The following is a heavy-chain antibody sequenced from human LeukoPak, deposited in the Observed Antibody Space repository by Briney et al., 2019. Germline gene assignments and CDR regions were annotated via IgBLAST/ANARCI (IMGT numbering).Heavy chain of an antibody. J-gene: IGHJ4*02. V-gene: IGHV4-34*01. CDR3: ARGGYGDYAFDY. CDR1: GGSFSGYY. CDR2: INHSGST. D-gene: IGHD4-17*01. Sequence: ETPCVTCAIYGGSFSGYYWSWIRQPPGKGLEWIGEINHSGSTNYNPSLKSRVTISVDTSKNQFSLKLSSVTAADTAVYYCARGGYGDYAFDYWGQGAMVTVSS.